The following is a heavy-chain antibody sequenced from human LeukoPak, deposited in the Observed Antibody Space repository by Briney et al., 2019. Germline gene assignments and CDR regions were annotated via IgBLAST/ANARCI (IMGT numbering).Heavy chain of an antibody. Sequence: GGSLRLYCAASGFTFSDYWMNWVRQAPGKGLEWVSSISSSSSYIYYADSVKGRFTISRDNAKNSLYLQMNSLRAEDTAVYYSARAAGEMATIRYWGQGTLVTVSS. CDR2: ISSSSSYI. CDR3: ARAAGEMATIRY. J-gene: IGHJ4*02. V-gene: IGHV3-21*01. D-gene: IGHD5-24*01. CDR1: GFTFSDYW.